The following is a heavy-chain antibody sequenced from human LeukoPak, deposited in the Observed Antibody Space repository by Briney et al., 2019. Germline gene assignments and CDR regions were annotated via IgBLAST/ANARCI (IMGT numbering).Heavy chain of an antibody. CDR1: GGSISSYY. D-gene: IGHD1-26*01. Sequence: PSETLYLTCTVSGGSISSYYWSWIRQPPGKGLEWIGYIYYSGSTNYNPSLKSRVTISVDTSKNQFSLKLSSVTAADTAVYYCARGVGWFDPWGQGTLVTVSS. J-gene: IGHJ5*02. V-gene: IGHV4-59*12. CDR2: IYYSGST. CDR3: ARGVGWFDP.